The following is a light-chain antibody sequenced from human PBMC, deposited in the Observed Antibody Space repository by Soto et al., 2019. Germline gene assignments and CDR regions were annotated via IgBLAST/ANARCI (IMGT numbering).Light chain of an antibody. CDR3: QQYNHWPPFL. CDR1: QSVGSS. Sequence: EMVVTQSPPTLSVSPGERATLSCRTSQSVGSSLAWYQQQPGQAPRLLIYGASTRATGIPARFSGSGSGTDFTLTISSLQSEDFALYYCQQYNHWPPFLFGPGTKVDIK. J-gene: IGKJ3*01. CDR2: GAS. V-gene: IGKV3-15*01.